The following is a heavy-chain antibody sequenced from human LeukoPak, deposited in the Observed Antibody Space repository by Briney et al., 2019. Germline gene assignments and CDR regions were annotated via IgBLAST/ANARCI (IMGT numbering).Heavy chain of an antibody. CDR2: IYYSGGT. Sequence: SETLSLTCTVSGDSISSYYWSWIRQPPGKGLEWIRYIYYSGGTDYNPSLKSRVTISVDTSKNQFSLKLRSVTAADTAVYYCARHVTISGPYDASDIWGQGTMVTVSP. V-gene: IGHV4-59*08. CDR3: ARHVTISGPYDASDI. CDR1: GDSISSYY. D-gene: IGHD5-24*01. J-gene: IGHJ3*02.